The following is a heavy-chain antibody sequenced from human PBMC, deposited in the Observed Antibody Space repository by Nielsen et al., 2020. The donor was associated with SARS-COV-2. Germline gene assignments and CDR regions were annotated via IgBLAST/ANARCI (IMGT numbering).Heavy chain of an antibody. V-gene: IGHV3-9*01. CDR3: ARGPSAFDL. CDR1: GFTFDDYA. Sequence: SLKISCAASGFTFDDYAMHWVRQAPGKGLEWVSGISWNSGSIGYADSVKGRFTISRDNAKNSMYLQMNRLRAGDRAVYYCARGPSAFDLWGQGTLVSVSS. J-gene: IGHJ3*01. CDR2: ISWNSGSI.